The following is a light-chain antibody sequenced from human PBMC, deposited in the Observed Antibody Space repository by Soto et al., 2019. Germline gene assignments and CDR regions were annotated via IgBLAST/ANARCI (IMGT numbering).Light chain of an antibody. CDR2: DDD. J-gene: IGLJ2*01. Sequence: QSVLTQPPSVSAAPGQKVTISCSGSSSNIGSNYVSWYQHVPGTAPKLLIYDDDKRPSGIADRLSGSKAGTSATLGITGLQTGDEADYYCGTWETSLKVGLFGGGTKLTVL. CDR1: SSNIGSNY. CDR3: GTWETSLKVGL. V-gene: IGLV1-51*01.